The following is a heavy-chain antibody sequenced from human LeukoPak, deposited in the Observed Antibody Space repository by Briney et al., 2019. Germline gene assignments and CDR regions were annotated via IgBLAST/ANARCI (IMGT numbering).Heavy chain of an antibody. CDR1: GGTFSSYA. Sequence: SVKVSCKASGGTFSSYAISWVRQAPGQGLEWMGVIIPIFGTANYAQKFQGRVTITADESTSTAYMELSSLRSEDTAVYYCARDYRIAAAGYAFDIWGQGTMVTVS. V-gene: IGHV1-69*01. CDR3: ARDYRIAAAGYAFDI. CDR2: IIPIFGTA. D-gene: IGHD6-13*01. J-gene: IGHJ3*02.